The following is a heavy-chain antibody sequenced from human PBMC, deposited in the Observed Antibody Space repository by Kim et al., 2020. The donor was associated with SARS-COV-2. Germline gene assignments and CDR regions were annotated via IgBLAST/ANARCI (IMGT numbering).Heavy chain of an antibody. CDR2: ISGSGGST. Sequence: GGSLRLSCAASGFTFSSYAMSWVRQAPGKGLEWVSAISGSGGSTYYADSVKGRFTISRDNSKNTLYLQMNSLRAEDTAVYYCAKRQTVSGFTAYYYYGMDVWGQGTTVTVSS. CDR1: GFTFSSYA. D-gene: IGHD2-21*02. J-gene: IGHJ6*02. V-gene: IGHV3-23*01. CDR3: AKRQTVSGFTAYYYYGMDV.